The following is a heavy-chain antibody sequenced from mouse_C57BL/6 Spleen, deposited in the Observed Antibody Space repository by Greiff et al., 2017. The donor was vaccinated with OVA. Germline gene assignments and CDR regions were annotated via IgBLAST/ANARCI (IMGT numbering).Heavy chain of an antibody. CDR1: GYTFTSYW. J-gene: IGHJ2*01. CDR2: IYPGSGST. V-gene: IGHV1-55*01. CDR3: ARSGYGSRFYYFYY. D-gene: IGHD1-1*01. Sequence: VKLQQPGAELVKPGASVKMSCKASGYTFTSYWITWVKQRPGQGLEWIGDIYPGSGSTNYNEKFKSKATLTVDTSSSTAYMQLSSLTSEDSAVYSGARSGYGSRFYYFYYWGKGTTLTVSS.